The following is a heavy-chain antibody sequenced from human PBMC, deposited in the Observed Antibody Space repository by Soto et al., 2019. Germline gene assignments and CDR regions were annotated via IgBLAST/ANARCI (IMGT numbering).Heavy chain of an antibody. Sequence: HPGGSLRLSCAASVFPFSSYAMSWVRQAPGKGLEWVSAISGSGGSTYYADSVKGRFTISRDNSKNTLYLQMNSLRAEDTAVYYCAKDPMYCSGGSCYGIRKDYWGQGTLVTVSS. CDR2: ISGSGGST. D-gene: IGHD2-15*01. J-gene: IGHJ4*02. V-gene: IGHV3-23*01. CDR3: AKDPMYCSGGSCYGIRKDY. CDR1: VFPFSSYA.